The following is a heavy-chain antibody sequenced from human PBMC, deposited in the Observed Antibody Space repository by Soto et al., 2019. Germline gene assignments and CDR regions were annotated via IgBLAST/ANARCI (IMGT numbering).Heavy chain of an antibody. J-gene: IGHJ6*02. D-gene: IGHD3-3*01. CDR3: ARDEVLSDFGVVTWLGGVDV. CDR1: GGSISSSSYY. CDR2: IYYSGST. Sequence: SETLSLTCTVSGGSISSSSYYWGWIRQPPGKGLEWIGSIYYSGSTYYNPSLKSRVTISVDTSKNQFSLKLSSVTAADTAVYYCARDEVLSDFGVVTWLGGVDVWGQGTTVTVSS. V-gene: IGHV4-39*02.